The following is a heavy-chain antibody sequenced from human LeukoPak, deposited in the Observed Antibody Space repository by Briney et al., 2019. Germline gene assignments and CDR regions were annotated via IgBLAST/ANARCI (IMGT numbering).Heavy chain of an antibody. CDR1: GFTFSNAW. CDR2: IKSKTDGGTT. J-gene: IGHJ3*02. V-gene: IGHV3-15*01. CDR3: TTGTTVTTGAFDI. D-gene: IGHD4-17*01. Sequence: PGGSLRLSCAASGFTFSNAWMSWVRQAPGKGLEWVGRIKSKTDGGTTDYAAPVKGRFTISRDDSKNTRYLQMNSLKTEDTAVYYCTTGTTVTTGAFDIWGQGTMVTVSS.